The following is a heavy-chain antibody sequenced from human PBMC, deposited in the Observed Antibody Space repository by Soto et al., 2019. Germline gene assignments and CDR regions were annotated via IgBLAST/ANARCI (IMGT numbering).Heavy chain of an antibody. V-gene: IGHV1-69*08. J-gene: IGHJ4*02. CDR3: ARSPLGDDYDIDGLDN. Sequence: QVQLVQSGPEVTKPGSSVTVSCKASGGPYSIYSLSWVRQAPGKGLEWVGRLIPIFDTTNYAQKFQSRATITADNSTSTVFMDLSSLRPEDTAAYYCARSPLGDDYDIDGLDNWGQGALVTVSS. CDR1: GGPYSIYS. D-gene: IGHD3-22*01. CDR2: LIPIFDTT.